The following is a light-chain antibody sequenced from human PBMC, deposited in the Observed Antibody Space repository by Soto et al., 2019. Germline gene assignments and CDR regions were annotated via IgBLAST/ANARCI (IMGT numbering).Light chain of an antibody. Sequence: EIVLTQSPGTLSLSPVEEANLSCISSQSVDSNYLAWYQQKPGQTPRLIIYGASGRADGIPHRFSGSGFGTDFTLTISKVEPEDFAVYYCQQYGTPRSVTCGQGTRREIK. CDR3: QQYGTPRSVT. CDR1: QSVDSNY. J-gene: IGKJ5*01. V-gene: IGKV3-20*01. CDR2: GAS.